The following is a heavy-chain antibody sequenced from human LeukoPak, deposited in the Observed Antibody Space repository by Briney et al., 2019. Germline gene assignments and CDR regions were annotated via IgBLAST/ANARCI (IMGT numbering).Heavy chain of an antibody. Sequence: GGSLRLSCAASGFPFSSYWMTWVRQAPGKGLEWVAHIRQDGSDQDYVDSVKGRFTISRDNAKNSLYLQMNSLRAEDTAVYYCARARVPAAPPLNYYYYGMDVWGQGTTVTVSS. CDR2: IRQDGSDQ. V-gene: IGHV3-7*03. D-gene: IGHD2-2*01. CDR3: ARARVPAAPPLNYYYYGMDV. CDR1: GFPFSSYW. J-gene: IGHJ6*02.